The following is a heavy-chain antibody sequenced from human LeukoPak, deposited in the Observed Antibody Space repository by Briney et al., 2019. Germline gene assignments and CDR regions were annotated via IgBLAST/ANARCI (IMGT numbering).Heavy chain of an antibody. V-gene: IGHV3-73*01. J-gene: IGHJ6*02. CDR2: IRTKANTYAT. Sequence: GGSLRLSCAASGFTFSGSAMHWVRQASGKGLEWVGRIRTKANTYATAYAASVKGRFTISRDDSKNTAHLQMNSLKTEDTAVYYCTTIVAPNYYYGMDVWGQGTTVTVSS. D-gene: IGHD2-15*01. CDR3: TTIVAPNYYYGMDV. CDR1: GFTFSGSA.